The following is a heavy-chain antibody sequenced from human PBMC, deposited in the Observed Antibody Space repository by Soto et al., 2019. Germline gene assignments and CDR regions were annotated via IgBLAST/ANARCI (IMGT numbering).Heavy chain of an antibody. CDR2: INHSGST. V-gene: IGHV4-34*01. Sequence: PSETLSLTCAVYGGSFSGYYWSWIRQPPGKGLEWIGEINHSGSTNHNPSLKSRVTISVDTSKNQFSLKLSSVTAADTAVYYCARGLGYCSSTSCRTLYYYYGMDVWGQGTTVTVSS. D-gene: IGHD2-2*01. CDR3: ARGLGYCSSTSCRTLYYYYGMDV. J-gene: IGHJ6*02. CDR1: GGSFSGYY.